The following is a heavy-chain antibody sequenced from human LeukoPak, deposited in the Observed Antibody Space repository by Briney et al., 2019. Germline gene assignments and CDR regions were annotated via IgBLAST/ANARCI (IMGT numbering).Heavy chain of an antibody. CDR3: ARVGSWELLTADYYYGMDV. J-gene: IGHJ6*02. CDR1: GGSISSYY. CDR2: IYTSGST. Sequence: PSETLSLTCTVSGGSISSYYWSWIRQPAGKGLEWIGRIYTSGSTNYNPSLKSRVTMSVDTSKNQFSLKLSSVTAADTAVYYCARVGSWELLTADYYYGMDVWGQGTTVTVSS. V-gene: IGHV4-4*07. D-gene: IGHD1-26*01.